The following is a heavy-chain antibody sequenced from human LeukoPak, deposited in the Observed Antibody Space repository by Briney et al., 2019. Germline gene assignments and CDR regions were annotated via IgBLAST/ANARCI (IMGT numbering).Heavy chain of an antibody. D-gene: IGHD7-27*01. CDR3: VRDGTWGH. V-gene: IGHV6-1*01. Sequence: SQTLSLTCAISGDSVSSNDATWNWIRQSPSRGLEWLGRTYYRSQWYNDYAVSVQSRITISPDTSKNQFSLHLNSVTPEDSAVYSCVRDGTWGHWGQGTLVTVSS. CDR1: GDSVSSNDAT. J-gene: IGHJ4*02. CDR2: TYYRSQWYN.